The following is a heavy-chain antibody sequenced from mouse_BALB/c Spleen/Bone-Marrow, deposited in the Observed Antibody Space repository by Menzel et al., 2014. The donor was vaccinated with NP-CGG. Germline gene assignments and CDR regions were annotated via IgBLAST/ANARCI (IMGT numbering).Heavy chain of an antibody. CDR1: GFNIKDTY. V-gene: IGHV14-3*02. Sequence: VQLQQSGAELVKPGASVKLSCTASGFNIKDTYMHWVKQRPEQGLEWIGRIDPANGNTKYDPKFQGKATITADTSSNTAYLQLSSLTSEDTAVYYCAGFGITKEEGYYYAMDYWGQGTSVTGSS. CDR2: IDPANGNT. J-gene: IGHJ4*01. CDR3: AGFGITKEEGYYYAMDY. D-gene: IGHD2-4*01.